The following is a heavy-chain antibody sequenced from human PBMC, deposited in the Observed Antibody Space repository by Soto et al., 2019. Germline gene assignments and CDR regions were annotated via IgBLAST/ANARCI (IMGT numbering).Heavy chain of an antibody. V-gene: IGHV3-66*01. D-gene: IGHD1-26*01. CDR1: GFTVSNNY. CDR3: ATYSHKGY. J-gene: IGHJ4*02. Sequence: EEQLVESGGDLVQPGGSLRLSCAASGFTVSNNYMSWVRQAPGKGLEWVSLIYSGGSTYYADSVKGRFTISRDSSKNTLYLQMTSLRAEDTAMYYCATYSHKGYWGQGTLVNVSS. CDR2: IYSGGST.